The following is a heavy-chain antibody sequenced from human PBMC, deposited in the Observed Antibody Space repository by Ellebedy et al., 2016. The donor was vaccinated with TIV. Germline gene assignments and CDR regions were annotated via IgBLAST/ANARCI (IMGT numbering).Heavy chain of an antibody. CDR1: GFTFSIYG. D-gene: IGHD1-26*01. Sequence: GESLKISCAASGFTFSIYGMHWVRQAPGRGLEWVGIIWNVGSHSYYADSVKGRFTISRDNSKNTVDLEMNSLRADDTAVYYCASELVGTTDFDYWGQGTLVTVSS. CDR2: IWNVGSHS. V-gene: IGHV3-33*01. J-gene: IGHJ4*02. CDR3: ASELVGTTDFDY.